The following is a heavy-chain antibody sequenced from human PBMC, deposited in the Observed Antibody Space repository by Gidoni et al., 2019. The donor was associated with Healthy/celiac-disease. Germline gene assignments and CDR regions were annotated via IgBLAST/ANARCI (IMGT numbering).Heavy chain of an antibody. D-gene: IGHD5-18*01. Sequence: QVQLVESGGGVVQPGRSLRLSCAASGFTLSSYGMHWVRQAPGKGLEWVAVISYDGSNKYYADSVKGRFTISRDNSKNTLYLQMNSLRAEDTAVYYCAKGPLRGYSYGYADYWGQGTLVTVSS. J-gene: IGHJ4*02. CDR1: GFTLSSYG. V-gene: IGHV3-30*18. CDR2: ISYDGSNK. CDR3: AKGPLRGYSYGYADY.